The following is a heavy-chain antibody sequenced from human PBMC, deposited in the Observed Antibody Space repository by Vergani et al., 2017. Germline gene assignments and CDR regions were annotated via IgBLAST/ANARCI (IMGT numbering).Heavy chain of an antibody. V-gene: IGHV4-61*01. CDR2: INHSGST. CDR3: ARGESPSSSWHHQNSYFDY. J-gene: IGHJ4*02. Sequence: QVQLQESGPGLVKPSETLSLTCTVSGGSVSSGSYYWSWIRQPPGKGLEWIGEINHSGSTNYNPSLKSRVTISVDTSKNQFSLKLSSVTAADTAVYYCARGESPSSSWHHQNSYFDYWGQGTLVTVSS. CDR1: GGSVSSGSYY. D-gene: IGHD6-13*01.